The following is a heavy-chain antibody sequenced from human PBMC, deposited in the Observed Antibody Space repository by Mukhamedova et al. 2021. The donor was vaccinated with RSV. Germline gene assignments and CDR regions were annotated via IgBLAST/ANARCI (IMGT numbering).Heavy chain of an antibody. CDR3: XXDLCGYTFCFDY. J-gene: IGHJ4*02. D-gene: IGHD5-18*01. Sequence: GKGLEWVAVISNDGYNKYYADSVKDRFTISRDNSKNTLYLQMNILRAEDTAFYYCXXDLCGYTFCFDYLGQGTLVT. V-gene: IGHV3-30*03. CDR2: ISNDGYNK.